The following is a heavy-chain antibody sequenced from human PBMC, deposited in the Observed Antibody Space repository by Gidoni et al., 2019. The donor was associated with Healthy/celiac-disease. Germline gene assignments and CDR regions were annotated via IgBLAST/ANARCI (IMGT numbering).Heavy chain of an antibody. V-gene: IGHV4-59*01. Sequence: QVQLQESGPGLVKPSETLSLTCTVYGGSISSYYWSWIRQPPGKGLEWIGYIYYSGSTNYNPSLKSRVTISVDTSKNQFSLKLSSVTAADTAVYYCARGDSSSSGYFDYWGQGTLVTVSS. D-gene: IGHD6-6*01. J-gene: IGHJ4*02. CDR1: GGSISSYY. CDR2: IYYSGST. CDR3: ARGDSSSSGYFDY.